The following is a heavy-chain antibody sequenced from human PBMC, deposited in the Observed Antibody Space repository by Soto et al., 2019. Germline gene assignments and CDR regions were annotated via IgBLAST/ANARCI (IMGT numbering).Heavy chain of an antibody. CDR2: IYYSGST. D-gene: IGHD4-17*01. CDR1: GVSISSYY. V-gene: IGHV4-59*01. CDR3: ARAVYGDYRLVYYYYYMDV. J-gene: IGHJ6*03. Sequence: SETLSLTCTVSGVSISSYYWSWIRQPPGKGLEWIGYIYYSGSTNYNPSLKSRVTISVDTSKNQFSLKLSSVTAADTAVYYCARAVYGDYRLVYYYYYMDVWGKGTTVTVSS.